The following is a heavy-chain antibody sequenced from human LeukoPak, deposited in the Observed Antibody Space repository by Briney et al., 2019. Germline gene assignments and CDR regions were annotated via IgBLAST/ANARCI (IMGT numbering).Heavy chain of an antibody. CDR3: VKVSDNFQFDY. D-gene: IGHD1-1*01. Sequence: QPGGSLRLSCAASGFTFSSYAMHWVRQAPGKGLEWVAVISYDGSNKYCADSVKGRFTISRDNSKSTLYLQMNSLRAEDTAVYYCVKVSDNFQFDYWGQGTLVTVSS. CDR1: GFTFSSYA. V-gene: IGHV3-30*18. J-gene: IGHJ4*02. CDR2: ISYDGSNK.